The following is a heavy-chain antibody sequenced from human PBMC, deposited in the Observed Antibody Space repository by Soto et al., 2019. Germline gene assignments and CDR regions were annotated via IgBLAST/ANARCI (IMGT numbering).Heavy chain of an antibody. CDR2: ISGSGGST. J-gene: IGHJ4*02. CDR3: AKDRWSSSSSGFDY. D-gene: IGHD6-6*01. CDR1: GFTYSSYA. V-gene: IGHV3-23*01. Sequence: GASLRLSCAASGFTYSSYAMSWFRQAPGKGLEWVSAISGSGGSTYYADSVKGRFTISRDNSKNTLYLQMNSLRAEDTAVYYCAKDRWSSSSSGFDYWAQGTLVTVSS.